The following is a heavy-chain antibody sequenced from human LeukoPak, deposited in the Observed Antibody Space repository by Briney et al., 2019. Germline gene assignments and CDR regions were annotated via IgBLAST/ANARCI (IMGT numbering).Heavy chain of an antibody. Sequence: SETLSLTCAVYGGSFSGYYWSWIRQPPGKGLEWIGEINHSGSTNYNPSPKSRVTISVDTSKNQFSLKLSSVTAADTAVYYCARGLGSVVVPAARVGWFDPWGQGTLVTVSS. J-gene: IGHJ5*02. CDR2: INHSGST. V-gene: IGHV4-34*01. CDR1: GGSFSGYY. CDR3: ARGLGSVVVPAARVGWFDP. D-gene: IGHD2-2*01.